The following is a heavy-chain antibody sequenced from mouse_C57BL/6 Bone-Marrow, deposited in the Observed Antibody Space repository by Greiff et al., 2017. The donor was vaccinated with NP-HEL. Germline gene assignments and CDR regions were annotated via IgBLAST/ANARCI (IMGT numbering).Heavy chain of an antibody. CDR3: TRDSYGSSYWYFDV. CDR1: GYTFTSYW. V-gene: IGHV1-5*01. J-gene: IGHJ1*03. D-gene: IGHD1-1*01. Sequence: VQLQQSGTVLARPGASVKMSCKTSGYTFTSYWMHWVKQRPGQGLEWIGAIYPGNSDTSYNQKFKGKAKLTAVTSASTAYMELSSLTNEDSAVYYCTRDSYGSSYWYFDVWGTGTTVTVSS. CDR2: IYPGNSDT.